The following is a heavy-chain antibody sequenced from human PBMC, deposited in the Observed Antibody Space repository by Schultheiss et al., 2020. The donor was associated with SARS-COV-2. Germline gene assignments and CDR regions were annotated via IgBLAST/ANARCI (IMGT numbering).Heavy chain of an antibody. CDR2: IWYDGSDK. D-gene: IGHD6-19*01. J-gene: IGHJ3*02. V-gene: IGHV3-33*01. Sequence: GGSLRLSCAASGFTFSSYGMHWVRQAPGKGLEWVAIIWYDGSDKYYADSVKGRFTISRDNSKNTLYLQMNSLRAEDTAVYYCARIDSSGWLGDAFDIWGQGTMVTVSS. CDR3: ARIDSSGWLGDAFDI. CDR1: GFTFSSYG.